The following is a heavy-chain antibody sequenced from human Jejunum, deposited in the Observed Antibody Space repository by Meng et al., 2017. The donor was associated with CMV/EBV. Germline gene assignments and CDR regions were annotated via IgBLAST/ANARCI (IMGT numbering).Heavy chain of an antibody. CDR3: AAEYQLLNAPYYEY. J-gene: IGHJ4*02. Sequence: GRNFNRYGMHWVRQAPGKGLEWVATISYDGSKTYYRESVRGRFAILRDNSKNTLVLQLNSLRTDDTAVYYCAAEYQLLNAPYYEYWGQGTLVTVS. CDR2: ISYDGSKT. V-gene: IGHV3-30*10. D-gene: IGHD2-2*01. CDR1: GRNFNRYG.